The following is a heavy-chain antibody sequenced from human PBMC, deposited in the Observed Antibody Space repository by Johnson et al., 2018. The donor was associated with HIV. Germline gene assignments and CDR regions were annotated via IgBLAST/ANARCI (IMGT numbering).Heavy chain of an antibody. CDR3: VREKDSLMIFSKDAFDI. CDR2: IYSGGST. J-gene: IGHJ3*02. CDR1: GFTVSSNY. Sequence: EVQVVESGGGLIQPGGSLRLSCAASGFTVSSNYMSWVRQAPGKGLEWVSVIYSGGSTYYADSVKGRFTISRDNARNSLFLQMNSLRPEDTAFYYCVREKDSLMIFSKDAFDIWGQGTAVTVSS. V-gene: IGHV3-53*01. D-gene: IGHD3-9*01.